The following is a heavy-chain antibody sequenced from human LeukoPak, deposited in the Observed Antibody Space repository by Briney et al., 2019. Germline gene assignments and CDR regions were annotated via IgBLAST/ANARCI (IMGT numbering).Heavy chain of an antibody. Sequence: SETLSLTCTVSGGSISSYYWSWIRQPPGKGLEWIGYIYTGGSTNYNPSLKSRVTISVDMSKNQFSLKLSSVTAADTAVYYCARRITGTHHFDYWGQGTLVTVSS. CDR3: ARRITGTHHFDY. CDR1: GGSISSYY. CDR2: IYTGGST. V-gene: IGHV4-4*09. J-gene: IGHJ4*02. D-gene: IGHD1-7*01.